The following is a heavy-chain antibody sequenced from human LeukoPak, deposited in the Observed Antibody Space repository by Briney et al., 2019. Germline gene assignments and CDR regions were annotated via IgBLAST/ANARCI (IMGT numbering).Heavy chain of an antibody. V-gene: IGHV3-23*01. D-gene: IGHD3-3*01. CDR2: ISGNGGRT. J-gene: IGHJ4*02. Sequence: GGSLRLSCAASGFTFSKYAMHWVRQAPGEGLQWVSTISGNGGRTTYPDSVEGRFTVSRDNSKKTLHLQMSTLRAEDTAVYYCAKGLSTSIFDVLTVIESWGQGTLVAVSS. CDR3: AKGLSTSIFDVLTVIES. CDR1: GFTFSKYA.